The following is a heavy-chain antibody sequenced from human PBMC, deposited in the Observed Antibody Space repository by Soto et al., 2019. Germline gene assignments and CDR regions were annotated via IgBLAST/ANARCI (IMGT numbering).Heavy chain of an antibody. J-gene: IGHJ6*02. CDR2: VYSTGGT. D-gene: IGHD1-1*01. V-gene: IGHV4-59*08. CDR1: SGPSSSHN. CDR3: VRQGIGNLHGLVDV. Sequence: QVQLQQSGPGLVKPSETLSLTCSVSSGPSSSHNWGWIRQPPGRGLEWIGYVYSTGGTSYNPSLKSRVTISADTSTNHISLTLTSVTAADTAVYYCVRQGIGNLHGLVDVWGQGPTVRVSS.